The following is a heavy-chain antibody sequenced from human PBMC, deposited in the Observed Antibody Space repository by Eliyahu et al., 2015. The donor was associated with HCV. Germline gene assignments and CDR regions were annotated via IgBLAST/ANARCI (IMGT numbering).Heavy chain of an antibody. CDR2: IYYSGST. V-gene: IGHV4-39*01. Sequence: QLQLQESGPGLVKPSETLSLTCTVSGGSISSSSYYWGWIRQPPGKGLEWIGSIYYSGSTYYNPSLKSRVTISVDTSKNQFSLKLSSVTAADTAVYYCARHRGRIHWFDPWGQGTLVTVSS. D-gene: IGHD3-10*01. CDR1: GGSISSSSYY. J-gene: IGHJ5*02. CDR3: ARHRGRIHWFDP.